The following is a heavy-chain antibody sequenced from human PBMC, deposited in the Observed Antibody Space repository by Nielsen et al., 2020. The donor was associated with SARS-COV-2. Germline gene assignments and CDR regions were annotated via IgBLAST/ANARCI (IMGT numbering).Heavy chain of an antibody. CDR2: ISYDGSNK. CDR1: GFTFSSYD. Sequence: GGSLRLSCAASGFTFSSYDMHWVRQAPGKGLELVAVISYDGSNKYYADSVKGRFTISRDNSKNPLYLQMNILRAEDTAVYYCAREGYYGSGGTGMDVWGQVTTVPVS. J-gene: IGHJ6*02. CDR3: AREGYYGSGGTGMDV. V-gene: IGHV3-33*05. D-gene: IGHD3-10*01.